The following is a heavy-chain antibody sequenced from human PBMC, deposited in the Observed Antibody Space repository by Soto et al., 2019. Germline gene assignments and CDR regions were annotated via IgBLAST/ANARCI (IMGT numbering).Heavy chain of an antibody. CDR2: ISYDGSNK. Sequence: GGSLRLSCAASGFTFSSYAMHWVRQAPGKGLEWVAVISYDGSNKYYADSVKGRFTISRDNSKNTLYLQMNSLRAEDTAVYYCARDRRYSSSWYYYYYMDVWGKGTTVTVSS. D-gene: IGHD6-13*01. CDR1: GFTFSSYA. V-gene: IGHV3-30*04. CDR3: ARDRRYSSSWYYYYYMDV. J-gene: IGHJ6*03.